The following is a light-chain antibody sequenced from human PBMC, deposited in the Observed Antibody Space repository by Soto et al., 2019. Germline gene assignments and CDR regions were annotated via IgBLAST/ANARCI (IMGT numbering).Light chain of an antibody. CDR2: AAS. V-gene: IGKV1-27*01. CDR3: QTYDSAPT. J-gene: IGKJ1*01. Sequence: DIQLTQSPSSLSASVRTRVTITCRASQGISNSLAWYQQKPGKVPNLLIHAASTLQSGVPTRFSGSGSGTDFTLPLSSLQPEDVATYDCQTYDSAPTCGQATKAEIK. CDR1: QGISNS.